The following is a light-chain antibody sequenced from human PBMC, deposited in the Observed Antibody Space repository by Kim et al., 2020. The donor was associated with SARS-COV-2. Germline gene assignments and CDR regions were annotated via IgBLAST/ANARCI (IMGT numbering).Light chain of an antibody. V-gene: IGLV3-19*01. CDR1: SLRSYY. J-gene: IGLJ2*01. CDR3: NSRDSSGNRLV. Sequence: SSELTQDPAVSVALGQTVRITCQGDSLRSYYASWYQQKPGQAPVLVIYGKNNRPSGIPDRFSGSSSRNTASLTITGAQAEDEADYYCNSRDSSGNRLVFGGGTQLTVL. CDR2: GKN.